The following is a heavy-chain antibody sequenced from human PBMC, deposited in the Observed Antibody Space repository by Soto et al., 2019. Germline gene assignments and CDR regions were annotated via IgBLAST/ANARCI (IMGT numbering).Heavy chain of an antibody. D-gene: IGHD1-1*01. CDR1: GGSISSGGYY. Sequence: PSETLSLTCIVSGGSISSGGYYWSWIRQHPGKGLEWIGYIYYSGSTYYNPSLKSRVTISVDTSKNQFSLKLSSVTAADTAVYYCACWRQTRWDNGRWFDPWGQGTLVTVSS. J-gene: IGHJ5*02. CDR3: ACWRQTRWDNGRWFDP. V-gene: IGHV4-31*03. CDR2: IYYSGST.